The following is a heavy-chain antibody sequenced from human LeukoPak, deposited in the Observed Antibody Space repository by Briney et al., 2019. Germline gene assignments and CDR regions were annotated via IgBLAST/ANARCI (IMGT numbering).Heavy chain of an antibody. D-gene: IGHD3-22*01. CDR3: ARAEGSGYYDLWYNY. J-gene: IGHJ4*02. Sequence: GGSLRLSCAASGFTFSTYDMHWVRQATGKGLEWLSGIGNAGDTYYAGSVKGRFTVSRDNAKNSLYLQMSSLRVGDTAVYYCARAEGSGYYDLWYNYWGQGTLVTVSS. CDR2: IGNAGDT. V-gene: IGHV3-13*01. CDR1: GFTFSTYD.